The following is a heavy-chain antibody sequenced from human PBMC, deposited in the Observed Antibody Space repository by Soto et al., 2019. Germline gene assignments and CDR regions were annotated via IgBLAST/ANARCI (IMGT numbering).Heavy chain of an antibody. CDR3: ARTGSPRYYFDY. Sequence: QVQLVESGGGVVQPGRSLRLSCVASGFTFSSYAMHWVRQAPGKGLEWVAVISYDGSNKYYADSVKGRFTISRDNSKNTLYLQMNSLRAEDTAVYYCARTGSPRYYFDYWGQGTLVTVSS. CDR2: ISYDGSNK. D-gene: IGHD3-10*01. CDR1: GFTFSSYA. V-gene: IGHV3-30-3*01. J-gene: IGHJ4*02.